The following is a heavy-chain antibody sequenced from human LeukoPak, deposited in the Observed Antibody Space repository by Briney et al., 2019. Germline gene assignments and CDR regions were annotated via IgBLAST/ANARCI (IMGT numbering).Heavy chain of an antibody. CDR1: GYTFTGYY. CDR2: IIPIFGTA. CDR3: ASQNYYGSGSYGDY. J-gene: IGHJ4*02. V-gene: IGHV1-69*13. D-gene: IGHD3-10*01. Sequence: SVKVSCKASGYTFTGYYMHWVRQAPGQGLEWMGGIIPIFGTANYAQKFQGRVTITADESTSTAYMELSSLRSEDTAVYYCASQNYYGSGSYGDYWGQGTLVTVSS.